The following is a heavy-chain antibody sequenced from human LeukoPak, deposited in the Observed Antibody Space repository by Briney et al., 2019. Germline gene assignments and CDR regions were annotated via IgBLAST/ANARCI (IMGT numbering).Heavy chain of an antibody. Sequence: PSETLSLTCTVSGYSISSGYYWGWIRQPPGKGLEWIGSIYHSGSTYYNPSLKSRVTISVDTSKNQFSLKLSSVTAADTAVYYCARHSSGWYTYYWYFDLWGRGTLVTVSS. J-gene: IGHJ2*01. CDR1: GYSISSGYY. V-gene: IGHV4-38-2*02. CDR3: ARHSSGWYTYYWYFDL. CDR2: IYHSGST. D-gene: IGHD6-19*01.